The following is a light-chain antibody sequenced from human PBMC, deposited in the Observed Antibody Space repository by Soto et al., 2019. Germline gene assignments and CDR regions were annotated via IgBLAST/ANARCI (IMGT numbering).Light chain of an antibody. CDR1: QSVRSTS. CDR3: QQYGSSPPWT. CDR2: GAS. J-gene: IGKJ1*01. V-gene: IGKV3-20*01. Sequence: EIVLTQSPGTLSLSPGERATLSCRASQSVRSTSLGWYQQKPGQAPRLLIYGASYRAIGIPDRFSGSGSGTDFTLTISRLEPEDFAVYYCQQYGSSPPWTFGQGNKGDIK.